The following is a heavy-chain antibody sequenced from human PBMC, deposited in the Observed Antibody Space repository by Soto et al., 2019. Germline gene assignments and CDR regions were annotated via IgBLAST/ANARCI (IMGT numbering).Heavy chain of an antibody. V-gene: IGHV4-59*01. CDR2: IYYSGST. J-gene: IGHJ5*02. CDR1: GLSISSYY. D-gene: IGHD1-7*01. Sequence: ADTLSLTCTVSGLSISSYYWSWLRQPPGKGLEWIGYIYYSGSTNYNPSLKSRVTISVDTSKNQFSLKLSSVTAADTAVYYCARDRWIDGTDEGWLDPWGQGTLVTVSA. CDR3: ARDRWIDGTDEGWLDP.